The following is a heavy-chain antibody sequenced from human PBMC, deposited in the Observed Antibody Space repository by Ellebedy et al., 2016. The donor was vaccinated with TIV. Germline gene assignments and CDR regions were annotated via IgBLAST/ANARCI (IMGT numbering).Heavy chain of an antibody. D-gene: IGHD6-13*01. Sequence: PSETLSLTCTVSGGSISSDYWSWIRQPPGKGLEWVANIKPDGGEKYYVDAVKGRFTISRDTAKKSLYMQMNSLRAEDTAVYFCAGGPRVDSSWYLEYFQHWGQGTLVTVSS. V-gene: IGHV3-7*01. CDR3: AGGPRVDSSWYLEYFQH. CDR2: IKPDGGEK. CDR1: GGSISSDY. J-gene: IGHJ1*01.